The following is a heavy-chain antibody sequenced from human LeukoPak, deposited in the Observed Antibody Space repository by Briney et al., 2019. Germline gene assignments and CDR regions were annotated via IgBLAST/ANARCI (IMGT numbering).Heavy chain of an antibody. CDR2: IFNDGSAT. D-gene: IGHD1-1*01. J-gene: IGHJ4*02. V-gene: IGHV3-74*01. Sequence: GGSLRLSYEASGFTVSSYWMHWVRQAPGKGLVWVSRIFNDGSATDYADSVKGRFTISRDNVKNTLYLQMNSLRAEDTAVYHCARDWKLDYWGPGTLVTVSS. CDR1: GFTVSSYW. CDR3: ARDWKLDY.